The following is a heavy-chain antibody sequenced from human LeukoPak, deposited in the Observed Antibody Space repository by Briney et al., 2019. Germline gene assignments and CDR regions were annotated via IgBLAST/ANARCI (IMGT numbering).Heavy chain of an antibody. J-gene: IGHJ4*02. CDR3: ARTLPSLLWFGELYY. V-gene: IGHV1-69*13. CDR1: GGTFSSYA. D-gene: IGHD3-10*01. CDR2: IIPIFGTA. Sequence: SVTVSCKASGGTFSSYAISWVRQAPGQGLEWMGGIIPIFGTANYAQKFQGRVTITADESTSTAYMELSSLRSEDTAVYYCARTLPSLLWFGELYYWGQGTLVTVSS.